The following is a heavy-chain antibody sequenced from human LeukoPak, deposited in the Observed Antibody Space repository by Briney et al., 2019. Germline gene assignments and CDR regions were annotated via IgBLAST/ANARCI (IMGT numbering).Heavy chain of an antibody. CDR3: ARGRYSYGSKFFDY. J-gene: IGHJ4*02. Sequence: SETLSLTCVVYGGSFSGYYWSWIRQPPGKGLEWIGEINHSGSTNYNPSLKSRVTISVDTSKNQFSLKLSSVTAADTAVYYCARGRYSYGSKFFDYWGQGTLVTVSS. D-gene: IGHD5-18*01. CDR1: GGSFSGYY. CDR2: INHSGST. V-gene: IGHV4-34*01.